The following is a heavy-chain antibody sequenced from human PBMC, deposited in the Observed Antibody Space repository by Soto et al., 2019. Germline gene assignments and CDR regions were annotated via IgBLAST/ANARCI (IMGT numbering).Heavy chain of an antibody. V-gene: IGHV3-30*09. CDR1: GFTFTIYA. Sequence: QMQVVQSGGGVVQPGRSLRLSCAVSGFTFTIYAMHWVRQAPGKGLEWVALISYDGSNKYYADSVKGRFAIPRDNSKNTLYLQMNSLRPEDTALYSCARDDADYPLFDYWGQGTLVTVSS. D-gene: IGHD4-17*01. CDR2: ISYDGSNK. CDR3: ARDDADYPLFDY. J-gene: IGHJ4*02.